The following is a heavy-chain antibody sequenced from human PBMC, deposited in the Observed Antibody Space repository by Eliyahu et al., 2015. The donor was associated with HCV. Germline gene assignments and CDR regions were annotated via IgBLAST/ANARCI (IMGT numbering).Heavy chain of an antibody. V-gene: IGHV4-34*01. Sequence: QVQLQXWGAGLLKPSETXSLTCAVYGXSFSGYYWSWIRQPPGKGLEWIGEINHSGSTNYNPSLKSRVTISVDTSKNQFSLKLSSVTAADTAVYYCARGLFEYSTLRWFDPWGQGTLVTVSS. CDR1: GXSFSGYY. CDR2: INHSGST. D-gene: IGHD6-6*01. CDR3: ARGLFEYSTLRWFDP. J-gene: IGHJ5*02.